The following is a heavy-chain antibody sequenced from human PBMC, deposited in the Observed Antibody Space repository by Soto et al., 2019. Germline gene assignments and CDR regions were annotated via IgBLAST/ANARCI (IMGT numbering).Heavy chain of an antibody. CDR1: GFTFGDYA. V-gene: IGHV3-49*03. CDR3: TRAPTSYCSSTSCFDY. Sequence: GGSLRLSRTASGFTFGDYAMSWFRKAQGKGLEWVGFIRSKAYGGTTEYAASVKGRFTISRDDSKSIAYLQMNSLKTEDTAVYYCTRAPTSYCSSTSCFDYWVQGTLVTGSS. CDR2: IRSKAYGGTT. J-gene: IGHJ4*02. D-gene: IGHD2-2*01.